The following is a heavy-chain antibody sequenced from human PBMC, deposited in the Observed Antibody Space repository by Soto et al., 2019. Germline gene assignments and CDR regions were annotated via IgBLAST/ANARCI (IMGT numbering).Heavy chain of an antibody. D-gene: IGHD3-10*01. CDR2: IIPIFGTA. V-gene: IGHV1-69*13. CDR3: ARDCGITMVRGGNEYYYYGMDV. J-gene: IGHJ6*02. Sequence: SVKVSCKASGGTFSRYAISWVRQAPGQGLEWMGGIIPIFGTANYAQKFQGRVTITADESTSTAYMELSSLRSEDTAVYYCARDCGITMVRGGNEYYYYGMDVWGQGTTVTVSS. CDR1: GGTFSRYA.